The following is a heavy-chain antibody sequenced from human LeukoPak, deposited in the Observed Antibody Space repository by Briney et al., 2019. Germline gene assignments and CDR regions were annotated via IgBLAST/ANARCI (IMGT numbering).Heavy chain of an antibody. V-gene: IGHV3-30*18. CDR1: GFTFSSSG. Sequence: PGGSLRLSCAASGFTFSSSGIHWVRQAPGKGLEWVAVISFDGSNKYYADFVKGRFTISRDNSKNTPYLQMNSLRVEDTAVYYCAKGDIVIVPTAIRFYFYGMDVWGQGTTVTVSS. J-gene: IGHJ6*02. CDR3: AKGDIVIVPTAIRFYFYGMDV. D-gene: IGHD2-2*02. CDR2: ISFDGSNK.